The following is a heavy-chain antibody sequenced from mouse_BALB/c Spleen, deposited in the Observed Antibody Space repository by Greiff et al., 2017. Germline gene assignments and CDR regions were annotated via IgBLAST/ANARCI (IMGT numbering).Heavy chain of an antibody. CDR2: IYPGGGYT. D-gene: IGHD1-1*01. CDR1: GYTFTNYW. V-gene: IGHV1-63*02. Sequence: QVQLKQSGAELVRPGTSVKISCKASGYTFTNYWLGWVKQRPGHGLEWIGDIYPGGGYTNYNEKFKGKATLTADTSSSTAYMQLSSLTSEDSAVYFCARSYGSSWFDYWGQGTTLTVSS. J-gene: IGHJ2*01. CDR3: ARSYGSSWFDY.